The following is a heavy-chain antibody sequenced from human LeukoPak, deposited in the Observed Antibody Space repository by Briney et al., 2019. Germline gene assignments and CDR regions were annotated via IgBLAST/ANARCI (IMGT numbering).Heavy chain of an antibody. D-gene: IGHD3-10*01. Sequence: GASVKVSCKASGYTFTSYYMHWVRQAPGQGLEWMGIINPSGGSTSYAQKFQGRVTMTRDTSTSTVYMELSSLRSEDTAVYYCARRRQYYYGSGSYYSSYGMDVWGQGTTVTVSS. CDR2: INPSGGST. V-gene: IGHV1-46*01. CDR3: ARRRQYYYGSGSYYSSYGMDV. CDR1: GYTFTSYY. J-gene: IGHJ6*02.